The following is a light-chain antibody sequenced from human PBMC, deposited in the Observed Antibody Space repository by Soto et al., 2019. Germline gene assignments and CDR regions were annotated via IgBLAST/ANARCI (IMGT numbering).Light chain of an antibody. CDR1: QSISSW. CDR2: DAS. J-gene: IGKJ2*01. Sequence: DLPMTQSPSTLSASVEDRVTITCRASQSISSWLAWYQQKPGKAPKLLIYDASSLESGVPSRFSGSGSGTEFTLTISSLQPDDFATYYCQQYNSYPYTFGQGTKLEIK. V-gene: IGKV1-5*01. CDR3: QQYNSYPYT.